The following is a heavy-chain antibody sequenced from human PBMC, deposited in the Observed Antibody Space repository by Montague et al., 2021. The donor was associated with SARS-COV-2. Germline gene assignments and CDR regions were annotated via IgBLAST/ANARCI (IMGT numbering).Heavy chain of an antibody. D-gene: IGHD3-10*01. Sequence: SETLSLTCAVSGGSISSSNWWSWVRQPPGKGLEWIGEIYHSGSTSYNPSLKSRVTISVDKSKNQFSLKLSSVTAADTAVYYCASRGAGWIGSNPERFDYWGQGTLVTVSS. CDR3: ASRGAGWIGSNPERFDY. J-gene: IGHJ4*02. V-gene: IGHV4-4*02. CDR2: IYHSGST. CDR1: GGSISSSNW.